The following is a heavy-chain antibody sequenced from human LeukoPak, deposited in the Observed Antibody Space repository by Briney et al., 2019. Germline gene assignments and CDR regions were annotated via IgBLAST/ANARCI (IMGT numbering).Heavy chain of an antibody. D-gene: IGHD1-1*01. V-gene: IGHV1-8*03. CDR2: MNPNSGNT. Sequence: ASVKLSCKASGYTFTSYDIDWVRQATGQGLEWMGWMNPNSGNTGYAQKFQGRVTITRNTSISTAYMELSSLRSEDTAVYYCARGGTGLGYYYYMDVWGKGTTVTVSS. CDR3: ARGGTGLGYYYYMDV. CDR1: GYTFTSYD. J-gene: IGHJ6*03.